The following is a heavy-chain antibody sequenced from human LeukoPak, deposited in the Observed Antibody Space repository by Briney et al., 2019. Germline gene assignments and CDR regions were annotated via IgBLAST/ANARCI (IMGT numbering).Heavy chain of an antibody. D-gene: IGHD2-2*01. CDR3: AREGCSSTSCFPHNWFDP. J-gene: IGHJ5*02. Sequence: GRSLRLSCAASGFTFSNYGMHWIRQAPGKGLQWVAVVSSGGTTVYYADSVKDRFTISRDNSKNTLSLQMNSLRAEDTAVYYCAREGCSSTSCFPHNWFDPWGQGTLVTVSS. CDR1: GFTFSNYG. V-gene: IGHV3-30*03. CDR2: VSSGGTTV.